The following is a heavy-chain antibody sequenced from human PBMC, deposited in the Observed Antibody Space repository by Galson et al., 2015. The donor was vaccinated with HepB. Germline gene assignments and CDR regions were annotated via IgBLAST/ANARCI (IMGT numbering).Heavy chain of an antibody. Sequence: SLRLSCAASGFTFSSYSINWVRQAPGKGLEWVSSISSSSSYIYYADSVKGRFTISRDNAKNSLYLQMNSLRAEDTAVYYCARVYCSSTSCFHWYFDLWGRGTLVTVSS. J-gene: IGHJ2*01. CDR2: ISSSSSYI. V-gene: IGHV3-21*01. CDR1: GFTFSSYS. D-gene: IGHD2-2*01. CDR3: ARVYCSSTSCFHWYFDL.